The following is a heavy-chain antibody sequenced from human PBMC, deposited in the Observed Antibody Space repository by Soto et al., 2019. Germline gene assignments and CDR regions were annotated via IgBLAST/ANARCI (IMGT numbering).Heavy chain of an antibody. J-gene: IGHJ4*02. V-gene: IGHV3-23*01. CDR2: ISYGGGTT. CDR1: EFTLSNYA. D-gene: IGHD3-22*01. CDR3: AKNPGYYYDSTGYHFDY. Sequence: GSLRLSCAASEFTLSNYAMSWVRQAPGKGLEWVSAISYGGGTTYYADSVKGRFTISRDNSKNTLYLKMNRLRAEDTAVYYCAKNPGYYYDSTGYHFDYWGQGTLVTVSS.